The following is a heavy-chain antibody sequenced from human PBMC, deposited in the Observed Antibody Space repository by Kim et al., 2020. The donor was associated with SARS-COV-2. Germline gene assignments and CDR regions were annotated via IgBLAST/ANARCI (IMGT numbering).Heavy chain of an antibody. CDR2: ISSSSSYI. V-gene: IGHV3-21*01. J-gene: IGHJ4*02. CDR1: GFTFSSYS. Sequence: GGSLRLSCAASGFTFSSYSMNWVRQAPGKGLEWVSSISSSSSYIFYADSVKGRFTISRDNAKNSLYLQMNSLRAEDTAVYYCARLGYESGSYYCSDYWGQGTLVTVSS. CDR3: ARLGYESGSYYCSDY. D-gene: IGHD3-10*01.